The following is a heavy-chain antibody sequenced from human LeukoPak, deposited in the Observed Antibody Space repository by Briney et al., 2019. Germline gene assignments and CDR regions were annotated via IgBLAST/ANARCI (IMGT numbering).Heavy chain of an antibody. Sequence: GGSLRLSCAASGFSFTTYWMTWVRQAPGKGLEWVANINQDGSEEHYVDAVKGRFAISRDNAMNSLFLQMNSLRAGDTAVYYCARVGNLARGVTNYFDYWGQGTLVTVSS. CDR2: INQDGSEE. D-gene: IGHD3-10*01. J-gene: IGHJ4*02. CDR3: ARVGNLARGVTNYFDY. V-gene: IGHV3-7*01. CDR1: GFSFTTYW.